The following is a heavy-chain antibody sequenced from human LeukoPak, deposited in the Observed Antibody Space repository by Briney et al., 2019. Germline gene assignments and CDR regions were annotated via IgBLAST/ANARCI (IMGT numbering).Heavy chain of an antibody. V-gene: IGHV4-4*07. CDR1: GGSISSYY. CDR2: IYTSGST. Sequence: PSETLSLTCTVSGGSISSYYWSWIRQPAGKGLEWLGRIYTSGSTNYNPSLKSRVTMSVDTSKNQFSLKLSSVTAADTAVYYCARDSYYGSGSYPGSWFDPWGQGTLVTVSS. J-gene: IGHJ5*02. D-gene: IGHD3-10*01. CDR3: ARDSYYGSGSYPGSWFDP.